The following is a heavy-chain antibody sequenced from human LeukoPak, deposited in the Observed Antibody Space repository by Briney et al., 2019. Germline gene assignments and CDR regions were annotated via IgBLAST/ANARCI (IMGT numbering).Heavy chain of an antibody. Sequence: PSETLSLTCAVYGGSFSGYYWSWIRQPPGKGLEGSGEINHSGSTNYNPSLKSRVTISVDTSKNQFSLKLSSVTAADTAVYYCASADFWSGTEAFDIWGQGTMVTVSS. CDR1: GGSFSGYY. CDR2: INHSGST. J-gene: IGHJ3*02. CDR3: ASADFWSGTEAFDI. V-gene: IGHV4-34*01. D-gene: IGHD3-3*01.